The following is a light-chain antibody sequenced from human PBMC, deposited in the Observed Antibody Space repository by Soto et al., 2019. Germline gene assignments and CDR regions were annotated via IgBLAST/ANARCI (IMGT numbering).Light chain of an antibody. J-gene: IGKJ1*01. Sequence: EIVLTQSPATLSLSPGERATLSFRASQSVSSYLAWYQQKPGQAPRLLIYDASNRATGIPARFSGSGSGTDFTLTISRLEPEDFAVYYCQQYGSSGTCGQGTKGDIK. CDR2: DAS. CDR3: QQYGSSGT. V-gene: IGKV3-11*01. CDR1: QSVSSY.